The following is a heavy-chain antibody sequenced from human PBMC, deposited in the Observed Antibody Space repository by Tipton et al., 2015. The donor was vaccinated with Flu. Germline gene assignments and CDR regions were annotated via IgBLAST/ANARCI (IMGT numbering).Heavy chain of an antibody. CDR2: INLDGSDK. J-gene: IGHJ4*02. D-gene: IGHD6-13*01. CDR3: ARAIGAAGAY. CDR1: GFTFSTYW. Sequence: SLRLSCAASGFTFSTYWMSWVRQAPGKGLEWVANINLDGSDKYYVDSVKGRFTISRDNAKNSLYLQMNSLRAEDTAVYYCARAIGAAGAYWGQGTLVTVSS. V-gene: IGHV3-7*01.